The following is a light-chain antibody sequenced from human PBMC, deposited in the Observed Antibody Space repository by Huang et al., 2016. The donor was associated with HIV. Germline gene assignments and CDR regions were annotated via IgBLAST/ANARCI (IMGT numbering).Light chain of an antibody. V-gene: IGKV3-11*01. CDR3: QQRCNWPQLT. CDR1: QSVSSY. CDR2: DAS. J-gene: IGKJ4*01. Sequence: EIVLTQSPATLSLSPGERATLSCRASQSVSSYLAWYQQKPGQAPRLLLYDASNRATGIPARFSVSGSGTDFTLTISILEPEDFAVYSCQQRCNWPQLTFGGGTKVELK.